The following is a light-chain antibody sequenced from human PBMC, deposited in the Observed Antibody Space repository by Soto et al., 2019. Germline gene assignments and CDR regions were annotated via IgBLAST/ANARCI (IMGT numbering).Light chain of an antibody. CDR1: SSDGGGYNY. V-gene: IGLV2-14*01. Sequence: QSALTQPASVSGSPGQSITISCTGTSSDGGGYNYVSWYQQHPGKAPKLMIYEVSNLPSGVSKRVSGSNSGNTASLTISGLQADDEDDYYCSSYTSGSTWVFGGGTKVTVL. J-gene: IGLJ3*02. CDR3: SSYTSGSTWV. CDR2: EVS.